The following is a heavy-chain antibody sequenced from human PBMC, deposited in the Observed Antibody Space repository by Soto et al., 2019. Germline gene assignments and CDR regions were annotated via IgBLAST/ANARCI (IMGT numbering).Heavy chain of an antibody. CDR3: ARICGGDCYYTLDY. CDR2: ISAYNGNT. V-gene: IGHV1-18*01. D-gene: IGHD2-21*01. J-gene: IGHJ4*02. Sequence: ASVKVSCKASGYTFTSYGISWVRQAPGQGLEWMGWISAYNGNTNYAQKLQGRVTMTTDTSTSTAYMELRSLRSDDTAVYYCARICGGDCYYTLDYWGQGTLVTVSS. CDR1: GYTFTSYG.